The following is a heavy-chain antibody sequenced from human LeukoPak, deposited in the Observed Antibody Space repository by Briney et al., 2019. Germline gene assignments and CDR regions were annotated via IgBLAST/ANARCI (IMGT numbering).Heavy chain of an antibody. Sequence: SETLSLTCTVSGGSISSYYWSWIRQPPGKGLEWIGYIYYSGSTNYNPSLKSRVTISVDTSKNQFSLKLSSVTAADTAVYYCARLRTISAVDYWSQGTLVTVSS. CDR2: IYYSGST. CDR3: ARLRTISAVDY. V-gene: IGHV4-59*08. D-gene: IGHD3-9*01. CDR1: GGSISSYY. J-gene: IGHJ4*02.